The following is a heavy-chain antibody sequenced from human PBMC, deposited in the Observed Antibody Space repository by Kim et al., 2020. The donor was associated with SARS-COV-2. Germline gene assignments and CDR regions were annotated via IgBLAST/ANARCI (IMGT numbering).Heavy chain of an antibody. J-gene: IGHJ6*02. CDR3: AREEIVVVKVAIYYYGMDV. D-gene: IGHD2-2*01. Sequence: GRFTISRDNSKNTLCLQMNSLRAEDTAVYYCAREEIVVVKVAIYYYGMDVWGQGTTVTVSS. V-gene: IGHV3-30*07.